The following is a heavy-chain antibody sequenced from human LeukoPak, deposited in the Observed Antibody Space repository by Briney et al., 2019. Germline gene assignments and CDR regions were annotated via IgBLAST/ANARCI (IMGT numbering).Heavy chain of an antibody. J-gene: IGHJ4*02. Sequence: PSETLSLTCTVSGGSISSYYWSWIQQPPGKGLEWIGYIYYSGSTNYNPSLKSRVTISVDTSKNQFSLKLSSVTAADTAVYYCARAPPPGYSSGWYFSGEFDYWGQGTLVTVSS. CDR1: GGSISSYY. CDR3: ARAPPPGYSSGWYFSGEFDY. V-gene: IGHV4-59*01. D-gene: IGHD6-19*01. CDR2: IYYSGST.